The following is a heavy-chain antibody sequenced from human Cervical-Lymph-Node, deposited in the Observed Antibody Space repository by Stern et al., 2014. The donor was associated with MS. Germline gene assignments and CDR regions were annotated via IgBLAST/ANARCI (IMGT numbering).Heavy chain of an antibody. Sequence: QVQLGQSGAEVKKPGSSVKVSCKASGGTFSSYAISWVRQAPGQGLEWMGGIIPIFGTANYAQKFQGRVTITADESTSTAYMELSSLRSEDTAVYYCASASLFLHGGWPRGDWFDPWGQGTLVTVSS. CDR1: GGTFSSYA. D-gene: IGHD6-19*01. J-gene: IGHJ5*02. CDR3: ASASLFLHGGWPRGDWFDP. V-gene: IGHV1-69*01. CDR2: IIPIFGTA.